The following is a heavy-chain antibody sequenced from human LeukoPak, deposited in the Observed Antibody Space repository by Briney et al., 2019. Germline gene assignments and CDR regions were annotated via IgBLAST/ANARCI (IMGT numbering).Heavy chain of an antibody. CDR2: INSDGSIT. Sequence: GGSLRLSCAASGFTFSDSWMHWVRQAPGKGLVWVSRINSDGSITNYVDSVEGRFTISRDNAKNTLYLQMNSLRAEDTAVYYCAPNWFDPWGQGTLVTVSS. CDR1: GFTFSDSW. J-gene: IGHJ5*02. CDR3: APNWFDP. V-gene: IGHV3-74*01.